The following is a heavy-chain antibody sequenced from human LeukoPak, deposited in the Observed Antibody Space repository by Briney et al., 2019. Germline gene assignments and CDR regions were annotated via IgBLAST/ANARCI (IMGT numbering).Heavy chain of an antibody. Sequence: SSETLSLTCTVSGGSISSGDYSYSWSWIRQPPGKGLEWIGYISYSGSTNYNPSLKSRVTISVDTSKNQFSLKLSSVTAADTAVYYCARGRSTAMVTNFDYWGQGTLVTVSS. D-gene: IGHD5-18*01. V-gene: IGHV4-61*08. CDR3: ARGRSTAMVTNFDY. J-gene: IGHJ4*02. CDR2: ISYSGST. CDR1: GGSISSGDYS.